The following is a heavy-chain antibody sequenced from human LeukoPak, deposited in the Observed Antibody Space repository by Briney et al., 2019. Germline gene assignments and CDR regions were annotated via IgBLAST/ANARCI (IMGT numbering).Heavy chain of an antibody. CDR3: ARDRSSGWFPLYYFDY. CDR1: GFTFSTYW. Sequence: GGSLRLSCATSGFTFSTYWMSWVRQAPGKGLEWVANIKPDGSEKSYVDSVRGRFTISRDNAKNSLFLQMNSLRDEDTAVYYCARDRSSGWFPLYYFDYWGQGTLVTVSS. V-gene: IGHV3-7*01. CDR2: IKPDGSEK. D-gene: IGHD6-19*01. J-gene: IGHJ4*02.